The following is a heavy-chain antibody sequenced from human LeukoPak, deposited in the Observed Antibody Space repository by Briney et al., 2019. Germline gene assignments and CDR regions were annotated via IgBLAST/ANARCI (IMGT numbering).Heavy chain of an antibody. Sequence: GGSLRLSCAASGFTFSSYGMDWVRQAPGKGLEWVAFIRYDGNNKDYADSVKGRFTISRDNSKNTRYLQMNSLRVEDTAVYYCAKGYGDLVAFDIWGQGTMVTVSS. CDR3: AKGYGDLVAFDI. J-gene: IGHJ3*02. D-gene: IGHD4-17*01. V-gene: IGHV3-30*02. CDR2: IRYDGNNK. CDR1: GFTFSSYG.